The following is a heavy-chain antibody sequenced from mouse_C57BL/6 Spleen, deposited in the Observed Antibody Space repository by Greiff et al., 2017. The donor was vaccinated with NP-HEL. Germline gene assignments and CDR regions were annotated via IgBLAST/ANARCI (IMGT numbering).Heavy chain of an antibody. Sequence: QVQLKESGAELVKPGASVKISCKASGYAFSSYWMNWVKQRPGQGLEWIGMIHPNSGSTNYNEKFKSKATLTVDKSPSTAYMQLSSLTSEDSAVYYCARSTGYFDVWGTGTTVTVSS. J-gene: IGHJ1*03. CDR3: ARSTGYFDV. CDR1: GYAFSSYW. V-gene: IGHV1-64*01. CDR2: IHPNSGST.